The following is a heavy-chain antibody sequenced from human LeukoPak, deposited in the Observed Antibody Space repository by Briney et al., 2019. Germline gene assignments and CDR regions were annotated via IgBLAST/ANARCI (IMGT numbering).Heavy chain of an antibody. D-gene: IGHD3-16*02. V-gene: IGHV1-8*01. CDR1: GYTFTSYD. CDR3: ARGFMITFGGVIVVNWFDP. Sequence: ASVKVSCKASGYTFTSYDINWVRQATGQGLEWMGWMNPNSGNTGYAQKFQGRVTMTRNTSISTAYKELSSLRSEDTAVYYCARGFMITFGGVIVVNWFDPWGQGTLVTVSS. CDR2: MNPNSGNT. J-gene: IGHJ5*02.